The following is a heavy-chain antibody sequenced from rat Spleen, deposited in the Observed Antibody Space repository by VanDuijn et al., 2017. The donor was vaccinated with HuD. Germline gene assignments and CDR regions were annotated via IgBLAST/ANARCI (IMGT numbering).Heavy chain of an antibody. Sequence: EVQLQESGPGLVKPSQSLSLTCSVTGYSITSNYWGWIRKFPGNKMEWMGYITYSGNTSHNPSLKSRISITRDTSKNQFFLQLNSVTAEDTATYYCASPGTYGYYFDYWGQGVMVTVSS. CDR1: GYSITSNY. CDR2: ITYSGNT. J-gene: IGHJ2*01. D-gene: IGHD1-11*01. V-gene: IGHV3-1*01. CDR3: ASPGTYGYYFDY.